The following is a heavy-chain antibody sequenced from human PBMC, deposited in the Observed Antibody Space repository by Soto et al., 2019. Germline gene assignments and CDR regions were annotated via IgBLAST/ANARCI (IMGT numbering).Heavy chain of an antibody. V-gene: IGHV1-18*01. Sequence: AASVKVSCKASGYTFTSYGISWVRQAPGQGLEWMGWISAYNGNTNYAQKLQGRVTMTTDTSTSTAYMELRSLRSDDTAVYYCARDLRLGRIAAAGTPTFDYWGQGTLVTVSS. D-gene: IGHD6-13*01. CDR2: ISAYNGNT. CDR1: GYTFTSYG. J-gene: IGHJ4*02. CDR3: ARDLRLGRIAAAGTPTFDY.